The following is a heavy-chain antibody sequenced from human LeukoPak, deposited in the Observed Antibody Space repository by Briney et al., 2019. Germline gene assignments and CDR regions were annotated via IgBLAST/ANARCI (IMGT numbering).Heavy chain of an antibody. Sequence: SETLSLTCTVSGGSISSSSYYWGWIRQPPGKGLEWIGSIYYSGSTYYNPSLKSRVTISVDTSKNQFSLKLSSVTAADTAVYYCARGKRWLQLAFDYWGQGTLVTVSS. CDR3: ARGKRWLQLAFDY. CDR1: GGSISSSSYY. D-gene: IGHD5-24*01. J-gene: IGHJ4*02. CDR2: IYYSGST. V-gene: IGHV4-39*07.